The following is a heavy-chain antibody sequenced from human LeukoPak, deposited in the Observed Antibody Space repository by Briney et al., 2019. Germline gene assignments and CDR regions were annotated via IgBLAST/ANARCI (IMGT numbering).Heavy chain of an antibody. CDR1: GGSISSGSYY. Sequence: SETLSLTCAVSGGSISSGSYYWSWIRQPAGKGLEWIGRIYTSGSTNYNPSLKSRVTISVDTSKNQFSLKLSSVTAADTAVYYCARVGATPSDAFDIWGQGTMVTVSS. V-gene: IGHV4-61*02. CDR2: IYTSGST. D-gene: IGHD3-16*01. J-gene: IGHJ3*02. CDR3: ARVGATPSDAFDI.